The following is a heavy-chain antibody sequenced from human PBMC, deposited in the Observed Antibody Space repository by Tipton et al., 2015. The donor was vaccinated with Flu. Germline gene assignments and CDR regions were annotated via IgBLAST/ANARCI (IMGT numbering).Heavy chain of an antibody. CDR2: IILIFGTT. V-gene: IGHV1-69*01. J-gene: IGHJ6*03. Sequence: QSGPEVKKPGSSIKVSCKASGGTFSDYAINWVRQAPGQGLEWMGGIILIFGTTDYAQKFQGRVTLTADDSTSTSYMELSGLRSDDTAVYYCARDRAPGLERLDYFYMDVWGKGTTVTVSS. CDR3: ARDRAPGLERLDYFYMDV. D-gene: IGHD3-10*01. CDR1: GGTFSDYA.